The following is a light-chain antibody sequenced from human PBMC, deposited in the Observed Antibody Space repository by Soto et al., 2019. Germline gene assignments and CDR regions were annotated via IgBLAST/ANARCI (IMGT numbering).Light chain of an antibody. CDR3: CSYAGSSTFFG. Sequence: QSVLTQPASVAGSPGQSITISRTGNNNEVGSYNLVSWYQQHPGKAPKLMIYEVSKRPSGVSNRFSGSKSGNTASLTISGLQAEDEADYYCCSYAGSSTFFGFGTGTKVTVL. CDR1: NNEVGSYNL. V-gene: IGLV2-23*02. J-gene: IGLJ1*01. CDR2: EVS.